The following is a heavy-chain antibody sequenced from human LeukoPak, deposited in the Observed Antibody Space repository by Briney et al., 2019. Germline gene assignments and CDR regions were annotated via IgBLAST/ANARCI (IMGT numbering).Heavy chain of an antibody. Sequence: GGSLRLSCAASAFPFSTYTMHWVRQAPGKGLEWVSSISSSSTFKHYADSLKGRFTISRDNARNSLFLQMNSLRAEDTAVYYCARDGYDSSGYYRIDYWGQGTLVTVSS. CDR2: ISSSSTFK. CDR1: AFPFSTYT. D-gene: IGHD3-22*01. J-gene: IGHJ4*02. V-gene: IGHV3-21*06. CDR3: ARDGYDSSGYYRIDY.